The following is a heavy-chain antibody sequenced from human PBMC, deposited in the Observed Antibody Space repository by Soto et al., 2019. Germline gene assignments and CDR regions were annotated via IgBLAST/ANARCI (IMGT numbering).Heavy chain of an antibody. CDR1: GFTFSSYS. CDR2: ISSSSSYI. CDR3: AREARGGNWFDP. V-gene: IGHV3-21*01. Sequence: GGSLRLSCAASGFTFSSYSMNWVRQAPGKGLEWVSSISSSSSYIYYADSVKGRFTISRDNAKNSLYLQMNSLRAEDTAVYYCAREARGGNWFDPWGQGTLVTVSS. J-gene: IGHJ5*02.